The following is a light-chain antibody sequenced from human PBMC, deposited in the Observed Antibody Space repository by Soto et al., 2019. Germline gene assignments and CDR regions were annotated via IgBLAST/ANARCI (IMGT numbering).Light chain of an antibody. Sequence: EIVLTQSPATLSLSPGERATLSCAASQSVSINYLAWYQHKPGLAPRLLIYDASSRATGIPDRFSGSGSGTDFTLTISRLEPEDSAVYYCQQYGSSVMYTFGQGTKLEIK. V-gene: IGKV3D-20*01. CDR1: QSVSINY. CDR3: QQYGSSVMYT. CDR2: DAS. J-gene: IGKJ2*01.